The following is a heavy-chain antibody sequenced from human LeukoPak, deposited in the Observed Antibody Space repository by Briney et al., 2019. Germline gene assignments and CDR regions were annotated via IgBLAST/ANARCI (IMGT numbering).Heavy chain of an antibody. CDR1: GGSLGIHY. CDR3: ARDLGRGGYDQYNWFDP. J-gene: IGHJ5*02. CDR2: INQDGSEK. D-gene: IGHD5-12*01. Sequence: ETRSLTCTVSGGSLGIHYWSWIRPAPGKGLEWVANINQDGSEKYYVDSVKGRFTISRDNAKNSLYLQMNSLRAEDTAVYYCARDLGRGGYDQYNWFDPWGQGTLVTVSS. V-gene: IGHV3-7*01.